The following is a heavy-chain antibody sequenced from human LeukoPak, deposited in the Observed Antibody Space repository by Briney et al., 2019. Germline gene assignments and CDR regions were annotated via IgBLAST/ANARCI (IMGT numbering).Heavy chain of an antibody. CDR1: GFTFSDSA. D-gene: IGHD1-1*01. J-gene: IGHJ4*02. CDR3: AGNYNSWTGLNY. V-gene: IGHV3-73*01. CDR2: IGNKVSNYGT. Sequence: GGSLRLSCAASGFTFSDSAMYRVRQASGKGLEWVGHIGNKVSNYGTEYAPSLRGRFTISRDDPEDTAYLQVDSLKTEDTAVYYCAGNYNSWTGLNYWGQGTLVTVSS.